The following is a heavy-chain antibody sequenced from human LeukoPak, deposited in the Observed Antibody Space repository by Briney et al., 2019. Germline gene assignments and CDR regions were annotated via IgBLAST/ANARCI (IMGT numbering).Heavy chain of an antibody. J-gene: IGHJ4*02. D-gene: IGHD6-13*01. V-gene: IGHV3-48*03. CDR2: ISSSGSTI. Sequence: PRGSLRLSCAASGFTFSSYEMNWVRQAPGKGLEWVSYISSSGSTIYYADSVKGRFTISRDNAKNSLYLQMNSLRAEDTAVYYCAREFSSSWPALDYWGQGTLVTVSS. CDR1: GFTFSSYE. CDR3: AREFSSSWPALDY.